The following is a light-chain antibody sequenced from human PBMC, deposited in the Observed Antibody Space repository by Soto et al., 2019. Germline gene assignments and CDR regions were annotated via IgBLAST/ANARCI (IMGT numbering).Light chain of an antibody. Sequence: QPVLTQSPSASASLGASVKLTCTLSSGHSSYAIAWHQQQPEKGPRYLMKLNSDGSHRKGDGIPDRFSGSSSGAERYLTSSSLQSEDEADYYCQTWGTGIRVFGGGTKLTVL. CDR3: QTWGTGIRV. V-gene: IGLV4-69*01. CDR1: SGHSSYA. CDR2: LNSDGSH. J-gene: IGLJ2*01.